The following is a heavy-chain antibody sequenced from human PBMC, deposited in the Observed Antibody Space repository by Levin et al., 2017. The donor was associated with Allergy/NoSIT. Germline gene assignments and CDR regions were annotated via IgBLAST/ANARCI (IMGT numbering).Heavy chain of an antibody. D-gene: IGHD6-19*01. CDR1: GFSFNNAW. CDR3: VTEKPVAGTSWDY. V-gene: IGHV3-15*01. Sequence: GGSLRLSCEGSGFSFNNAWMAWVRQAPGKGLEWVGRIRSQNDGGTTDYAGPVKGRFIVSRDDSKKTSYLQMNGLKIEDTAVYFCVTEKPVAGTSWDYWGQGTLVTVSS. CDR2: IRSQNDGGTT. J-gene: IGHJ4*02.